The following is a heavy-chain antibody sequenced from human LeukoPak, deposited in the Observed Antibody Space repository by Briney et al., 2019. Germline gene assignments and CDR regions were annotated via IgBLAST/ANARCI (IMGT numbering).Heavy chain of an antibody. V-gene: IGHV3-21*01. J-gene: IGHJ4*02. CDR3: ARGTDYYDSSGYYYFVQSWDYFDY. CDR1: GFTFSSYS. Sequence: GGSLRLSCAASGFTFSSYSMNWVRQAPGKGLEWVSSISGSSSYIYYADSVKGRFTISRDNAKNSLYLQMNSLRAEDTAVYYCARGTDYYDSSGYYYFVQSWDYFDYWGQGTLVTVSS. D-gene: IGHD3-22*01. CDR2: ISGSSSYI.